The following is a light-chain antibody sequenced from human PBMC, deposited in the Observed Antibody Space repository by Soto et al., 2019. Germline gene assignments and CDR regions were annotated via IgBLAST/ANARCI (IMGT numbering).Light chain of an antibody. CDR2: KAS. CDR1: HSINNL. Sequence: DIQMTQSPSTLSASVGDRVTITCRASHSINNLLAWYQQKPGKAPKLLIYKASNLESGVPSRFSGNGSGTEFTLTLSSLQPDDFPTYYCQQYTSYSPFGGGTKAEIK. J-gene: IGKJ4*02. CDR3: QQYTSYSP. V-gene: IGKV1-5*03.